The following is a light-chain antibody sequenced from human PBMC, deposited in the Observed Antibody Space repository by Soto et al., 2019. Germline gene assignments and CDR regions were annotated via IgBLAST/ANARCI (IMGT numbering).Light chain of an antibody. CDR2: RAS. CDR1: QSINSN. J-gene: IGKJ4*01. V-gene: IGKV3-15*01. CDR3: QQYNNWTRAT. Sequence: IVMTQSPATLSVSPGERATLSCRARQSINSNLAWYQQKPGQAPRLLMFRASIRATGLPARFSGSGSGTEFNITISSLQSEDSAIYYCQQYNNWTRATFGGGTKVEIK.